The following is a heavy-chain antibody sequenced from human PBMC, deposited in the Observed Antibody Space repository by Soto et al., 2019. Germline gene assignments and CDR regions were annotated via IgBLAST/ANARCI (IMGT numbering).Heavy chain of an antibody. CDR3: SHGYYQYFNS. V-gene: IGHV3-15*07. CDR2: SKSNTDGGTT. CDR1: GVTLTNVW. D-gene: IGHD5-18*01. Sequence: PGGSLRLSYAFSGVTLTNVWMNWVRQAPGKGPEWVGRSKSNTDGGTTDYAAPVKSRFTVSRDDSENTPYLQMNSLKTEDTAVYYCSHGYYQYFNSWGQGTLVTVSS. J-gene: IGHJ4*02.